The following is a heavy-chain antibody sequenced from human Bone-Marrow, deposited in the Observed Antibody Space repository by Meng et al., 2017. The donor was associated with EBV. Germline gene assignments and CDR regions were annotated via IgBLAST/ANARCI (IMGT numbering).Heavy chain of an antibody. J-gene: IGHJ4*02. Sequence: QGQLVQCWAEVKKPGASVKVSCKASGYTFTSYGISWVRQAPGQGLEWMGWISAYNGNTNYAQKLQGRVTMTTDTSTSTAYMELRSLRSDDTAVYYCARDPSTYYYDSSGYFYWGQGTLVTVSS. CDR3: ARDPSTYYYDSSGYFY. CDR2: ISAYNGNT. D-gene: IGHD3-22*01. V-gene: IGHV1-18*01. CDR1: GYTFTSYG.